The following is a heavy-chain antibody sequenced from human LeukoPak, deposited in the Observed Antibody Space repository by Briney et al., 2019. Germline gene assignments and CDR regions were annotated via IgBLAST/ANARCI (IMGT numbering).Heavy chain of an antibody. CDR1: GFTFSNFW. Sequence: PGGSLRLSCAASGFTFSNFWMSWVRQAPGKGLEWVANINPDGSAKSYVDSVKGRFTISRDNAENSLYLQMNSLRPEDTAVYYCARHFSTYSYGLDVWGQGTTVTVSS. CDR3: ARHFSTYSYGLDV. V-gene: IGHV3-7*01. D-gene: IGHD3-3*02. J-gene: IGHJ6*02. CDR2: INPDGSAK.